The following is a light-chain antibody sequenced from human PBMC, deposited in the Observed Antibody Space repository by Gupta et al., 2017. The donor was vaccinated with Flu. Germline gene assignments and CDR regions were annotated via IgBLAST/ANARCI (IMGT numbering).Light chain of an antibody. CDR1: PSCWDFCQIRNY. Sequence: SLGARATINCNAIPSCWDFCQIRNYLTWYQQRPAQPPNLLIYWASTRESGVPDRFSGRGFGTDFTITISSLQAEDVAVYYCQQCYNTPPTFGQGTKVEIK. V-gene: IGKV4-1*01. CDR3: QQCYNTPPT. J-gene: IGKJ1*01. CDR2: WAS.